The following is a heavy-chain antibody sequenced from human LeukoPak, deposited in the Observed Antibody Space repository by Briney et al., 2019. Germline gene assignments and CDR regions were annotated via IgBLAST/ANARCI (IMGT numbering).Heavy chain of an antibody. Sequence: SVKVSCKASGGTFSSYAISWVRQAPGQGLEWMGGIIPIFGTANYAQKFQGRVTITTDESTSTAHMELSSLRSEDTAVHYCARSGCSSTSCRTLDAFDIWGQGTMVTVSS. CDR1: GGTFSSYA. CDR2: IIPIFGTA. J-gene: IGHJ3*02. V-gene: IGHV1-69*05. CDR3: ARSGCSSTSCRTLDAFDI. D-gene: IGHD2-2*01.